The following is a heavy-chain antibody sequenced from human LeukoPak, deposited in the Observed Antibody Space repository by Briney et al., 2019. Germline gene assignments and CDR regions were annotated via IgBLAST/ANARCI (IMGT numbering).Heavy chain of an antibody. CDR3: AKDRQWLVSNYFDY. CDR2: ISYDGSNK. CDR1: GFTFSSYG. Sequence: GSLRLSCAASGFTFSSYGMHWVRQAPGKGLEWVAVISYDGSNKYYADSVKGRFTISRDNSKNTLYLQMNSLRAEDTAVYYCAKDRQWLVSNYFDYWGQGTLVTVSS. D-gene: IGHD6-19*01. J-gene: IGHJ4*02. V-gene: IGHV3-30*18.